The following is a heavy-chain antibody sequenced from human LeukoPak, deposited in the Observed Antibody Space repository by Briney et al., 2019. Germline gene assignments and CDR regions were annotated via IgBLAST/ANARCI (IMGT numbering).Heavy chain of an antibody. CDR3: ARFVLEWLFAIDY. Sequence: SQTLSLTCTVSGGSISSGSYYWSWIRQPAGKGLEWIGRIYTSGSTNYNPSLKSRVTISVATSKNQFSLKLSSVTAADMAVYYCARFVLEWLFAIDYSGQGTLVTVSS. CDR1: GGSISSGSYY. CDR2: IYTSGST. D-gene: IGHD3-3*01. V-gene: IGHV4-61*02. J-gene: IGHJ4*02.